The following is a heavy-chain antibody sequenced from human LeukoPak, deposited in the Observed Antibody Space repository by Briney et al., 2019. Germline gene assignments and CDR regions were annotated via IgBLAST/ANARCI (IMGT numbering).Heavy chain of an antibody. CDR1: GGTFSGYA. CDR2: IIPNSGGT. J-gene: IGHJ4*02. D-gene: IGHD3-9*01. CDR3: ARDGGGLNDIHADY. V-gene: IGHV1-2*02. Sequence: ASVKVSCKASGGTFSGYAISWVRQAPGQGLEWMGRIIPNSGGTNYAQKFQGRVTMNRDTSISTAYMELSRLRSDDTAVYYCARDGGGLNDIHADYWGQGTLVTVSS.